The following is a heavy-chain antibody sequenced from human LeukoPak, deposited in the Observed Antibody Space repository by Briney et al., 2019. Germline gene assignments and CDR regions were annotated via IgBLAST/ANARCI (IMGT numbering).Heavy chain of an antibody. Sequence: ASVKVSCKASGYTFTGYYMHWVRQAPGQGLEWMGWINPNSGGTNYAQKFQGWVTITRDTSISTAYMELSRLTSDDTAVYYCATARCGGDCYPSFDYWGQGTLVTVSS. CDR3: ATARCGGDCYPSFDY. CDR1: GYTFTGYY. V-gene: IGHV1-2*04. J-gene: IGHJ4*02. CDR2: INPNSGGT. D-gene: IGHD2-21*02.